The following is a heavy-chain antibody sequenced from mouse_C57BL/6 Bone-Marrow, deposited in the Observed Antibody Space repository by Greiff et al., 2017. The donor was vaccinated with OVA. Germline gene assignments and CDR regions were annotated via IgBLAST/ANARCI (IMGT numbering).Heavy chain of an antibody. D-gene: IGHD3-3*01. CDR3: TTNGTGY. CDR2: IDPENGDT. J-gene: IGHJ2*01. V-gene: IGHV14-4*01. Sequence: DVKLQESGAELVRPGASVKLSCTASGFNIKDDYMHWVKQRPEQGLEWIGWIDPENGDTEYASKFQGKATITADTSSNTAYLQLSSLTSEDTAVYYCTTNGTGYWGQGTTLTVSS. CDR1: GFNIKDDY.